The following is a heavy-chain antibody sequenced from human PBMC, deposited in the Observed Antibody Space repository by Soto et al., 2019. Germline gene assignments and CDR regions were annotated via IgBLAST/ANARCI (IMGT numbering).Heavy chain of an antibody. J-gene: IGHJ6*01. D-gene: IGHD4-17*01. CDR3: ARSGVTNYGMDV. CDR1: GYDFSTYW. Sequence: PGQSLKISRKGSGYDFSTYWLAWVRQMPGKGLERIGIIYPRDSDDRHSPSFQGQVTISADKSINTAYMQWSSLKASDTAMYYCARSGVTNYGMDVWGQGTTVTVSS. CDR2: IYPRDSDD. V-gene: IGHV5-51*01.